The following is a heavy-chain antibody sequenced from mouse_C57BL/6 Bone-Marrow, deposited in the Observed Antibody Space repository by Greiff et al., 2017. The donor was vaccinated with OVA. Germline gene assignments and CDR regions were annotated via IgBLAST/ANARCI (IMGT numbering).Heavy chain of an antibody. D-gene: IGHD1-1*01. J-gene: IGHJ1*03. Sequence: QVQLQQSGAELARPGASVKLSCKASGYTFTSYGISWVKQRTGQGLEWIGEIYTRSGNTYYNEKFKGKATLTADKSSSTAYMELRSLTSEDSAVYFCARWRITTVWYFDVWGTGTTVTVSS. CDR2: IYTRSGNT. V-gene: IGHV1-81*01. CDR3: ARWRITTVWYFDV. CDR1: GYTFTSYG.